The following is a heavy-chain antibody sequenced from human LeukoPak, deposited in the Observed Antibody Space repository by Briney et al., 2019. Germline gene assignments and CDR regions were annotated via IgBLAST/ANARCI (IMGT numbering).Heavy chain of an antibody. Sequence: PSETLSLTCAVYGGSFSGYYWSWIRQPPGKGLEWIGEINHSGSTNYNPSFKGRVTISVDTSKNQFSLKLSSVTAADTAVYYCARWGRYCSSTSCYNLPWFDPWGQGTLVTVSS. D-gene: IGHD2-2*02. CDR3: ARWGRYCSSTSCYNLPWFDP. CDR1: GGSFSGYY. J-gene: IGHJ5*02. CDR2: INHSGST. V-gene: IGHV4-34*01.